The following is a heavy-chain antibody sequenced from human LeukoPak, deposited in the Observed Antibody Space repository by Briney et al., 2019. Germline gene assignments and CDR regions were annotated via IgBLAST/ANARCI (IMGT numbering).Heavy chain of an antibody. D-gene: IGHD2-2*01. J-gene: IGHJ4*02. CDR1: GFTFSSYA. CDR3: ARGRGYCSSTSCYQDY. CDR2: ISGSGGTT. Sequence: GGSLRLSCAASGFTFSSYAMSWVRQAPGKGLEWVSGISGSGGTTYYADSVKGRFTISRDNAKNSLYLQMDSLRAEDTALYHCARGRGYCSSTSCYQDYWGQGTLVTVSS. V-gene: IGHV3-23*01.